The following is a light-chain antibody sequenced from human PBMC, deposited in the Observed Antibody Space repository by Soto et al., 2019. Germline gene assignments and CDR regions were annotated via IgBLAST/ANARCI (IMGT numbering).Light chain of an antibody. V-gene: IGLV1-40*01. J-gene: IGLJ1*01. CDR1: RSNIGAGYD. Sequence: QSVLTQPPSVSGAPGQRVTISCTGSRSNIGAGYDVHWYQQLPGTAPKLLIYGNTNRPSGVPDRFSGSKSGTSASPAITGLQAEDEAEYYCPPYDSTLSGPSFVFGTGTKLTVL. CDR2: GNT. CDR3: PPYDSTLSGPSFV.